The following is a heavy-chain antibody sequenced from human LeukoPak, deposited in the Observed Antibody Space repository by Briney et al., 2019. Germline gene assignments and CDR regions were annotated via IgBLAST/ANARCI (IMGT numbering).Heavy chain of an antibody. CDR2: IYYSGST. CDR3: ARGLNGYYSGY. Sequence: SETLSLTCTVSGGSISSSSYYWGWIRQPPGKGLEWIGSIYYSGSTYYNPSLKSRVTISVDTSKNQFSLKLSSVTAADTAVYYCARGLNGYYSGYWGQGTLVTVSS. V-gene: IGHV4-39*01. D-gene: IGHD3-22*01. J-gene: IGHJ4*02. CDR1: GGSISSSSYY.